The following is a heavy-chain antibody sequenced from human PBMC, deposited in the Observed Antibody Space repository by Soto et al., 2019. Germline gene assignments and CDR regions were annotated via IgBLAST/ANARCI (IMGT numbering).Heavy chain of an antibody. CDR3: ARGRGLFVDTDTLDY. D-gene: IGHD5-18*01. CDR1: GFTFGSHA. CDR2: IRGGGDRT. V-gene: IGHV3-23*01. J-gene: IGHJ4*02. Sequence: EVQLLESGGGLVQPGGSLRLSCAASGFTFGSHAMSWVRQAPGKGLEWVSGIRGGGDRTHYSDSVKGRFTVSRDNSRRMLFLGMISLRVEVRAVYYCARGRGLFVDTDTLDYWGRGTLVTVSS.